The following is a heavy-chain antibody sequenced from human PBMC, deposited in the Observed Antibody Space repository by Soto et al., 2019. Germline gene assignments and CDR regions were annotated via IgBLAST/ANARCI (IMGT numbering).Heavy chain of an antibody. D-gene: IGHD1-1*01. CDR3: AREFGEMISHNYYKAFGF. Sequence: ASVKVSCKASGYSFTSYYAHWVRQAPGQGLDWMGRINPSGGSTGYAQRFQGRVTMTRDTSTSTLYMELSSLRSEDTAVYYCAREFGEMISHNYYKAFGFWGQGTLVTVSS. CDR1: GYSFTSYY. CDR2: INPSGGST. V-gene: IGHV1-46*01. J-gene: IGHJ4*02.